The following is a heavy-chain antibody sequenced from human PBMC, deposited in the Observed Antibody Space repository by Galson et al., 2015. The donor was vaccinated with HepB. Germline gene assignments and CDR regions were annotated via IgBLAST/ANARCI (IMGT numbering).Heavy chain of an antibody. CDR3: ARQAMVVADGMDV. CDR1: GYTFTSYW. V-gene: IGHV5-51*07. J-gene: IGHJ6*02. D-gene: IGHD2-15*01. Sequence: QSGAEVKKPGESLKISCKGSGYTFTSYWIGWVHQMPGKGLEWMGIIYPGDSDTRKSPSFQGQVTISVDKSISTAYLQWSSLKASDTAMYYCARQAMVVADGMDVWGQGTTVTVSS. CDR2: IYPGDSDT.